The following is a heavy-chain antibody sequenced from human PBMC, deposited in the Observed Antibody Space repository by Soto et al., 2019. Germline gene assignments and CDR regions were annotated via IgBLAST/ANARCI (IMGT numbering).Heavy chain of an antibody. D-gene: IGHD2-15*01. CDR3: ARGGLVVVVAAALDF. CDR2: VNPSGGHT. CDR1: GDTFTDYY. V-gene: IGHV1-46*04. J-gene: IGHJ4*02. Sequence: QVQLVQSGAEVKKPGASVKVSCKASGDTFTDYYIHWVRQAPGQGLEWMGTVNPSGGHTTYAQHLLGSMTMSRDTSSSTLYMELTSLSSVDTDVYYCARGGLVVVVAAALDFWGQGTLVTVSS.